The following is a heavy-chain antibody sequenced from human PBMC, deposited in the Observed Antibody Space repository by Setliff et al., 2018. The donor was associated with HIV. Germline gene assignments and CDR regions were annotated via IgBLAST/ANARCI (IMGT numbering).Heavy chain of an antibody. J-gene: IGHJ5*02. V-gene: IGHV4-39*01. Sequence: SETLSLTCTVSGGSISSSSYYWGWIRQPPGKGLEWIGSIYYSGSTYYNPSLKSRLTISVDTSKNQFSLKLSSVTAADTAVYYCARRKAGWGELFGNWSDPWGQGTLVTVSS. CDR2: IYYSGST. CDR3: ARRKAGWGELFGNWSDP. CDR1: GGSISSSSYY. D-gene: IGHD3-10*01.